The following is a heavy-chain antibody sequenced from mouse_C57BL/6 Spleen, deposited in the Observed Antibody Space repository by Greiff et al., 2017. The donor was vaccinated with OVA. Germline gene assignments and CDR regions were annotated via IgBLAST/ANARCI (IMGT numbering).Heavy chain of an antibody. J-gene: IGHJ3*01. CDR3: ANGGGAWFAY. CDR1: GYTFTDYS. Sequence: EVQLQQSGPELVKPGASVKISCKASGYTFTDYSMNWVKQSHGKSLEWIGDINPNNGGTSYNQKFKGKATLTVDKSSSTAYMEISRLTSEDSAVYYCANGGGAWFAYWGQGTLVTVSA. V-gene: IGHV1-26*01. CDR2: INPNNGGT.